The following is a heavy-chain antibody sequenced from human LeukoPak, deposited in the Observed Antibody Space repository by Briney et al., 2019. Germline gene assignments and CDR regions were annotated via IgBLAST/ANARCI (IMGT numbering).Heavy chain of an antibody. J-gene: IGHJ4*02. D-gene: IGHD2-15*01. CDR2: INPNSGGT. V-gene: IGHV1-2*02. Sequence: GASVKVSCKASGYTFTGYYMHWVRQAPGQGLEWMGWINPNSGGTNYAQKFQGRVTMTRDTSISTAYMELSRLRSDDTAVYYCARDRGGYCSGGSCTDFDYWGQGTLVTVSS. CDR3: ARDRGGYCSGGSCTDFDY. CDR1: GYTFTGYY.